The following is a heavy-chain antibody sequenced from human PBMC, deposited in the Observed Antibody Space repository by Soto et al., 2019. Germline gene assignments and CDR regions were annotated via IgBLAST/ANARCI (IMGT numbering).Heavy chain of an antibody. CDR2: INHSGST. J-gene: IGHJ5*02. Sequence: NSSETLSLTCAVYGGSFSGYYWSWIRQPPGKGLEWIGEINHSGSTNYNPSLKSRVTISVDTSKNQFSLKLSSVTAADTAVYYCARQAKPRLSSWYLGSNWFDPWGQGTLVTVSS. D-gene: IGHD6-13*01. CDR1: GGSFSGYY. V-gene: IGHV4-34*01. CDR3: ARQAKPRLSSWYLGSNWFDP.